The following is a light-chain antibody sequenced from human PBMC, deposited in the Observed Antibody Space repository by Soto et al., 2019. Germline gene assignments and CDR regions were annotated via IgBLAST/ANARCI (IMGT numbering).Light chain of an antibody. J-gene: IGLJ3*02. Sequence: QSVLTQPRSVSGSPGQSVTISCTGTTSDVGGYHYVSWYQQHPGKAPKLMIYDVSKRPSGVPDRFSGSKSGNTASLTISALQAEDEADYYCCSYAGSYTNWMFGGGTKVTVL. CDR3: CSYAGSYTNWM. V-gene: IGLV2-11*01. CDR1: TSDVGGYHY. CDR2: DVS.